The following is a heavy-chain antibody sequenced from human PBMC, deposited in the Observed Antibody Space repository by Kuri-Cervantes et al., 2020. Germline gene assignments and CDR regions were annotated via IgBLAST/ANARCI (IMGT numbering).Heavy chain of an antibody. CDR3: ARDASGYDLWYYYYYYMDV. CDR2: VIPVFGTE. D-gene: IGHD5-12*01. Sequence: SVKVSCKASGVSFSISAINWVRQAPGQGLEWMGRVIPVFGTENYAQKFQGRVTITTDESTSTAYMELSRLRSDDTAVYYCARDASGYDLWYYYYYYMDVWGKGTTVTVSS. V-gene: IGHV1-69*05. J-gene: IGHJ6*03. CDR1: GVSFSISA.